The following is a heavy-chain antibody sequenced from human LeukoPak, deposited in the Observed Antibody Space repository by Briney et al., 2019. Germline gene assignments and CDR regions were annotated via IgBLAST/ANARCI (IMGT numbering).Heavy chain of an antibody. CDR3: AKVDDGGNSYIDY. CDR2: ISGSGGST. J-gene: IGHJ4*02. CDR1: GFTFSSYA. V-gene: IGHV3-23*01. Sequence: GGSLRLSCSASGFTFSSYAMSWVRQAPGKGLEWVSAISGSGGSTYYADSVKGRFTISRDSSKNTLYLQMNSLRAEDTAVYYCAKVDDGGNSYIDYWGQGTLVTVSS. D-gene: IGHD4-23*01.